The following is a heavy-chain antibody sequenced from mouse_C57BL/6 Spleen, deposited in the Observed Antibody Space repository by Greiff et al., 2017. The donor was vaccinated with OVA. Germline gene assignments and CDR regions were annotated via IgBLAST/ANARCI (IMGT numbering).Heavy chain of an antibody. J-gene: IGHJ4*01. CDR2: INPNNGGT. CDR3: AGEELYL. V-gene: IGHV1-26*01. D-gene: IGHD2-12*01. Sequence: VQLQQSGPELVKPGASVKISCKASGYTFTDYYMNWVKQRHGKSLEWIGDINPNNGGTSYNQKFKGKATLTVYKSSSTAYMELRSLTYEDSAVYYSAGEELYLWGQGTSVTVSS. CDR1: GYTFTDYY.